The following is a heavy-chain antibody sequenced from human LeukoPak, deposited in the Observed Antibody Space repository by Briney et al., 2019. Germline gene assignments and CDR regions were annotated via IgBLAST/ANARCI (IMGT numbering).Heavy chain of an antibody. D-gene: IGHD6-13*01. J-gene: IGHJ5*02. V-gene: IGHV3-66*01. Sequence: PGGSLRLSCAASGFTVSSNYVSWVRQAPGKGLEWVSVIYSGCSTYYADSVKGRFAISRDNSKNTLYLQMNSLRAEDTAVYYCARIGAYEWQQLPSEWFAPWSQGTLVTVSS. CDR2: IYSGCST. CDR3: ARIGAYEWQQLPSEWFAP. CDR1: GFTVSSNY.